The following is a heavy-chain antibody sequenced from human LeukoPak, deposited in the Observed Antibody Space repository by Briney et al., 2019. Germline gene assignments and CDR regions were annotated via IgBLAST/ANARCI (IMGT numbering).Heavy chain of an antibody. J-gene: IGHJ4*02. V-gene: IGHV3-23*01. CDR1: GFTSSNYA. CDR3: AIHDSSGWYFF. D-gene: IGHD6-19*01. Sequence: GGSLRLSCSAPGFTSSNYAMNWVRQAPGKGLEWVSSITGSGDSTYYADSVKGRFTISRDNSKSALYLQMNSLRAEDTAVYHCAIHDSSGWYFFWGQGTLATVSS. CDR2: ITGSGDST.